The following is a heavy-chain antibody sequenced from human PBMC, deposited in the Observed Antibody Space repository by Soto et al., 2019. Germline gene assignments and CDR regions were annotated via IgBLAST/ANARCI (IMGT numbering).Heavy chain of an antibody. J-gene: IGHJ4*02. V-gene: IGHV4-34*01. CDR3: ARCGAVAGDPSGGRSDY. Sequence: QVQLQQWGAGLLKPSETLSLTCAVYGWSFSGYYWSWIRQPPGKGLEWMGEINHSGSTNYNPSLKSRGTISGDTSKDQLSLKLSSETAEATAVYDCARCGAVAGDPSGGRSDYWGQGTLVTVSS. D-gene: IGHD6-19*01. CDR1: GWSFSGYY. CDR2: INHSGST.